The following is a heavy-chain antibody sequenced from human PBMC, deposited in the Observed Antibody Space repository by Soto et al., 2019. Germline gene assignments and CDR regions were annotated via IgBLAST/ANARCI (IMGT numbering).Heavy chain of an antibody. CDR3: MIKTYYDFWSGYSGVDY. V-gene: IGHV1-46*01. Sequence: VSLKVSCKVSGYTLTELSMHWVRQAPGQGLELMGIINPSGGSTSYAQKFQGRVTMTRDTSTSTVYMELSSLRSEDTAVYYCMIKTYYDFWSGYSGVDYWGQGTLVTVSP. CDR1: GYTLTELS. D-gene: IGHD3-3*01. J-gene: IGHJ4*02. CDR2: INPSGGST.